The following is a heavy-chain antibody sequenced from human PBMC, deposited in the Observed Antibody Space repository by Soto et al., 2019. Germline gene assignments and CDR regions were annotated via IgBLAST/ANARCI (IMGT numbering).Heavy chain of an antibody. D-gene: IGHD3-10*01. V-gene: IGHV3-23*01. CDR1: GFTFSSYA. Sequence: GGSLRLSCAASGFTFSSYAMSWVRQAPGKGLEWVSACSGSGGSTYYADSVKGRFTISGDNSKNTLYLQMNRLRAEDTAVSYCAKFRFGMEAPNDYWGQGTLVTVSS. CDR3: AKFRFGMEAPNDY. CDR2: CSGSGGST. J-gene: IGHJ4*02.